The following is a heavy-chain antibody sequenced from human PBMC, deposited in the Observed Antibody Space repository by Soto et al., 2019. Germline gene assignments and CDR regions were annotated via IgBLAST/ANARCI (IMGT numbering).Heavy chain of an antibody. D-gene: IGHD1-26*01. CDR1: GGSLSGMTYY. V-gene: IGHV4-39*01. CDR3: ARLYSGSYFDF. CDR2: IYYVGST. J-gene: IGHJ4*02. Sequence: QLQLQESGPGLVKTSESLSLTCSVSGGSLSGMTYYWGWIRQPPGKGLEWIGTIYYVGSTYYNPSLKSRVTISVDTSKNQLSLKLTSVTAADTAVYYCARLYSGSYFDFWGQGTLVTVSS.